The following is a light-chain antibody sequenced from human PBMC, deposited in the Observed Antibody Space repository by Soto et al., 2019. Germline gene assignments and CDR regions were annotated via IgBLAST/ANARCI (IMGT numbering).Light chain of an antibody. CDR3: QQYNSYLWT. Sequence: EIVLTQSPATLSLSPGNRATLSCRASQSVSGYLAWYQQKPGQAPRLLIYDASNRATGIPARFSGSGSGTDFTLTITSLEPEDFATYYCQQYNSYLWTFGQGTKVEIK. J-gene: IGKJ1*01. CDR2: DAS. CDR1: QSVSGY. V-gene: IGKV3-11*01.